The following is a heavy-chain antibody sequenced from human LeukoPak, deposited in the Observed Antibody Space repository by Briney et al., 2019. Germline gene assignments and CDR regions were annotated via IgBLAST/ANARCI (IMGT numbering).Heavy chain of an antibody. CDR3: ARDPTTVTKGLDI. V-gene: IGHV4-59*11. CDR2: VSYIGST. J-gene: IGHJ3*02. CDR1: GDSFSSHY. Sequence: SETLSLTCTVSGDSFSSHYWRWVRQPPGRGLEWIGYVSYIGSTNYNPSLKSRVTISVDTSKNQFSLKLSSVTAADTAVYYCARDPTTVTKGLDIWGQGTMVTVSS. D-gene: IGHD4-17*01.